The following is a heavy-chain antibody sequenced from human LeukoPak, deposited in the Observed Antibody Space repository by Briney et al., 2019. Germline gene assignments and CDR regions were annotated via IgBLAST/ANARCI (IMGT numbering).Heavy chain of an antibody. CDR2: IYTSGST. Sequence: PSETLSLTCTVSGGSISSYYWSWIRQPAGKGLEWIGRIYTSGSTNYNPSLKSRVTTSVDKSKRQFYLKLSSVTAADTAVYYCARDPGSSYFDYWGQGTLVTVSS. D-gene: IGHD1-26*01. CDR3: ARDPGSSYFDY. CDR1: GGSISSYY. V-gene: IGHV4-4*07. J-gene: IGHJ4*02.